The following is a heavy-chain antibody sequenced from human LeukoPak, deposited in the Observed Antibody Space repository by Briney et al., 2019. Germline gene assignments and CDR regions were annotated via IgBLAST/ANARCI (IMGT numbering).Heavy chain of an antibody. J-gene: IGHJ3*02. CDR3: ARVADIVATLGAFDI. D-gene: IGHD5-12*01. V-gene: IGHV4-39*07. Sequence: PSETLSLTCTVSGGSISSSSYYWGWIRQPPGKGLEWIGSIYYSGSTYYNPSLKSRVTISVDTSKNQFSLKLSSVTAADTAVYYCARVADIVATLGAFDIWGQGTMVTVSS. CDR2: IYYSGST. CDR1: GGSISSSSYY.